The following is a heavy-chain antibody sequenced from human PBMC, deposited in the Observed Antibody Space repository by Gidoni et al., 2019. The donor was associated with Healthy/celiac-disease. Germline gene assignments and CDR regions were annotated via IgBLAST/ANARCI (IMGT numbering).Heavy chain of an antibody. J-gene: IGHJ6*02. D-gene: IGHD4-4*01. CDR3: ARVGYSNYYYYGMDV. CDR2: ISSSSSYI. CDR1: GFTFMSYG. V-gene: IGHV3-21*01. Sequence: EVQLVESGGGLVKPGWSLGLSCQASGFTFMSYGMNWVRQAPGKGLGWVSSISSSSSYIYYADSVKGRFTISRDNAKNSLYLQMNSLRAEDTAVYYCARVGYSNYYYYGMDVWGQGTTVTVSS.